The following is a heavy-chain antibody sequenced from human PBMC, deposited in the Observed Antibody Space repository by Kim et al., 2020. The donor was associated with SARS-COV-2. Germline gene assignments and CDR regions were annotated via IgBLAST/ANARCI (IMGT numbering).Heavy chain of an antibody. V-gene: IGHV5-51*01. CDR2: IYPGDSDT. CDR1: GYSFTSYW. D-gene: IGHD6-19*01. J-gene: IGHJ6*02. Sequence: GESLKISCKGSGYSFTSYWIGWVRQMPGKGLEWMGIIYPGDSDTRYSPSFQGQVTISADKSISTAYLQWSSLKASDTAMYYCARLSYSSGWITFHYYYGMDVWGQGTTVTVSS. CDR3: ARLSYSSGWITFHYYYGMDV.